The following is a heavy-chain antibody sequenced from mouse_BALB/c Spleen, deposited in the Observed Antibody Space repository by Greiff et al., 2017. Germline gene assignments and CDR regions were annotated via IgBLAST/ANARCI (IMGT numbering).Heavy chain of an antibody. D-gene: IGHD3-2*02. V-gene: IGHV14-4*02. CDR2: IDPENGDT. CDR1: GFNIKDYY. Sequence: DVQLQESGAELVRSGASVKLSCTASGFNIKDYYMHWVKQRPEQGLEWIGWIDPENGDTEYAPKFQGKATMTADTSSNTAYLQLSSLTSEDTAVYYCNAAPGAMDYWGQGTSVTVSS. J-gene: IGHJ4*01. CDR3: NAAPGAMDY.